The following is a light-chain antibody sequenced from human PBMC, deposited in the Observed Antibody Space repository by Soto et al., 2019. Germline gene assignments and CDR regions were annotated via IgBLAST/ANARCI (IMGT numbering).Light chain of an antibody. J-gene: IGLJ2*01. CDR3: SSYTSSSTVV. V-gene: IGLV2-14*03. Sequence: QSALTQPASMSGSPGQSITISCTGTSSDIGGYNYVSWYQQHPGKAPKLMIYDVSNWPSGVSNRFSGSKSGNTASLTISGLQAEDEADYYCSSYTSSSTVVFGGGTEVTVL. CDR2: DVS. CDR1: SSDIGGYNY.